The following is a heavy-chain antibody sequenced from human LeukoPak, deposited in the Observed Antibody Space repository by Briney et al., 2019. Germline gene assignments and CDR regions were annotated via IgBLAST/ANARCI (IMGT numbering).Heavy chain of an antibody. CDR2: ISWKSDSM. D-gene: IGHD6-19*01. Sequence: GGSLRLSCAASGFTVSSNYMHWVRQAPGKGLEWVSGISWKSDSMRYADSVKGRFTVSRDNAKNSLYLEMNSLRPEDTAFYYCAKDGGHSSVLYYFESWGQGTLVTVSS. J-gene: IGHJ4*02. CDR3: AKDGGHSSVLYYFES. V-gene: IGHV3-9*01. CDR1: GFTVSSNY.